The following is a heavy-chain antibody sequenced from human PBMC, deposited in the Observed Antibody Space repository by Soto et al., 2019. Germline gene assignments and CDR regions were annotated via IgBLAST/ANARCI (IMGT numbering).Heavy chain of an antibody. Sequence: ASVKVSCKASGYTFTSYAMHWVRQAPGQRLEWMGWINAGNGNTKYSQKFQGRVTITRDTSASTAYMELSSLRSEDTAVYYCARDGGDIVVVPADNYYYYMDVWGQGTTVIVSS. J-gene: IGHJ6*03. V-gene: IGHV1-3*01. D-gene: IGHD2-2*01. CDR2: INAGNGNT. CDR1: GYTFTSYA. CDR3: ARDGGDIVVVPADNYYYYMDV.